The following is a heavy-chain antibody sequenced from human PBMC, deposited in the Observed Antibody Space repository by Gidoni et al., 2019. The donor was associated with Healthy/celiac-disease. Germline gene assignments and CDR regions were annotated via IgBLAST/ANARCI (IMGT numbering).Heavy chain of an antibody. CDR2: ISYDGSNK. Sequence: QVQLVESGGGVVQPGRSLRLSCAASGFTFSSYGMHWVRQAPGKGLEWVAVISYDGSNKYYADSVKGRFTISRDNSKNTLYLQMNSLRAEDTAVYYCAKDGDYGDFPDAFDIWGQGTMVTVSS. J-gene: IGHJ3*02. CDR3: AKDGDYGDFPDAFDI. D-gene: IGHD4-17*01. V-gene: IGHV3-30*18. CDR1: GFTFSSYG.